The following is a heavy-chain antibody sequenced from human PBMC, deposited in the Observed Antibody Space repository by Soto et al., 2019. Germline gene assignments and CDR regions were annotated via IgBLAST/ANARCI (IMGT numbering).Heavy chain of an antibody. CDR2: ISPYTGNT. Sequence: QVQLVQSGDEVKKPVASVKVSCKASGYIFVNYGIAWVRQAPGQGLELMGWISPYTGNTHSASKVQGRLTMTTDTSTSTAYMDLGSLTSDDTAVYYCVMVDNYVTPTPQDVWGQGTTVTVSS. J-gene: IGHJ6*02. D-gene: IGHD3-16*01. CDR3: VMVDNYVTPTPQDV. V-gene: IGHV1-18*01. CDR1: GYIFVNYG.